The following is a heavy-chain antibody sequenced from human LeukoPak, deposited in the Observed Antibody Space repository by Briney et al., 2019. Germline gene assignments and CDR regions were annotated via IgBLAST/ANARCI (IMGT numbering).Heavy chain of an antibody. Sequence: PGGSLRLSCAASGFTFSSYGMHWVRQAPGKGLEWVAVISYDGSNKYYADSVKGRFTISRDNSKNTLYLQMNSLRAEDTAVYYCAKDFALARAVAGINWFDPWGQGTLVTVSS. J-gene: IGHJ5*02. V-gene: IGHV3-30*18. D-gene: IGHD6-19*01. CDR1: GFTFSSYG. CDR3: AKDFALARAVAGINWFDP. CDR2: ISYDGSNK.